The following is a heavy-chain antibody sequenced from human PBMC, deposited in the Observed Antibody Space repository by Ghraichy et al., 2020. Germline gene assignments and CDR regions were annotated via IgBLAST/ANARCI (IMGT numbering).Heavy chain of an antibody. CDR3: ARDDSSSWKNFDY. V-gene: IGHV3-21*01. J-gene: IGHJ4*02. D-gene: IGHD6-13*01. CDR1: GFTFSSYS. CDR2: ISTSSSYI. Sequence: LSLTCAASGFTFSSYSMNWVRQAPGKGLEWVSSISTSSSYIYYADSVKGRFTTSRDNAKNSLYLQMNSLRAEDTAVYYCARDDSSSWKNFDYWGQGTLVTVSS.